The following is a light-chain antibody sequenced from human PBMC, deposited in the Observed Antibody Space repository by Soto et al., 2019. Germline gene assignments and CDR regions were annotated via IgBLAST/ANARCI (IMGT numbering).Light chain of an antibody. J-gene: IGKJ4*01. V-gene: IGKV3-20*01. CDR2: DAS. CDR1: QSVSNNY. Sequence: EIVLTQSPGTLSLSPGERATLSCRASQSVSNNYLAWYQKKPGQAPRLLIYDASSRATDIPDRFSGSGSGTDFTLTISRLELEDFGVFYCQQYGSSPTFGGGTKVEIK. CDR3: QQYGSSPT.